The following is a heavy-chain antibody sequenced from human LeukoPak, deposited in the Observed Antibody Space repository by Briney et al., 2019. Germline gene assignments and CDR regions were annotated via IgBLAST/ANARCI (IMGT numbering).Heavy chain of an antibody. J-gene: IGHJ4*02. CDR2: IYPGDSDT. D-gene: IGHD6-6*01. CDR1: GYIYTSYW. V-gene: IGHV5-51*01. CDR3: ARQQVSSSLGALGY. Sequence: GESLKISCNSSGYIYTSYWIGWVRQMPGKGLEWMGIIYPGDSDTRYSPSFQGQVAISADKSISTAYLQWSSLKASDTAMYYCARQQVSSSLGALGYWGQGTLVTVSS.